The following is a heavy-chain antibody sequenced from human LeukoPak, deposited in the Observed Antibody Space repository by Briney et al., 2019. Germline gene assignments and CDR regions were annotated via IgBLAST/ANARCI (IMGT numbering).Heavy chain of an antibody. D-gene: IGHD3-10*01. V-gene: IGHV3-20*04. CDR3: ARDGSGRVPEMSAPDY. J-gene: IGHJ4*02. Sequence: GGSLRLSCAASGFTFDDYGIHWVRQAPGKGLEWVSGINWNGGHTNYADSVKGRFTISRDNAKNSLYLQMNSLGAEDTAVYYCARDGSGRVPEMSAPDYWGQGTLVTVSS. CDR2: INWNGGHT. CDR1: GFTFDDYG.